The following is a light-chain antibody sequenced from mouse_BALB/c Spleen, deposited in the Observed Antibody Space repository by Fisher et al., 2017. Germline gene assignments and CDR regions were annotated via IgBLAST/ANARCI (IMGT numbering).Light chain of an antibody. Sequence: IVMTQSPALMSASPGEKVTMTCSASSSVSYMYWYQQKPGTSPKLWIYSTSNLASGVPARFSGSGSGTSYSLTISSMEAEDAATYYCQQWSSSPLTFGAGTKLELK. CDR2: STS. CDR1: SSVSY. CDR3: QQWSSSPLT. J-gene: IGKJ5*01. V-gene: IGKV4-57*01.